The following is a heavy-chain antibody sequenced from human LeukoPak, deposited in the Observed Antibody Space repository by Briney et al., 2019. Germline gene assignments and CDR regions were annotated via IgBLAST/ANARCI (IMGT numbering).Heavy chain of an antibody. CDR1: GSTFSSYA. J-gene: IGHJ4*02. D-gene: IGHD3-22*01. CDR3: AKDQYYYDSSGYLGYFDY. V-gene: IGHV3-23*01. Sequence: QTGGSLRLSCAASGSTFSSYAMSWVRQAPGEGLEWVSAISGSGGSTYYADSVKGRFTISRDNSKNTLYLQMNSLRAEDTAVYYCAKDQYYYDSSGYLGYFDYWGQGTLVTVSS. CDR2: ISGSGGST.